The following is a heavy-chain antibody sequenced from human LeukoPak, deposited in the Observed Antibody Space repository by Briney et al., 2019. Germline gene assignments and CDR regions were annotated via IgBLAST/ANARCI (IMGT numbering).Heavy chain of an antibody. V-gene: IGHV4-39*07. CDR2: IYYSGST. CDR1: GGSISGSSYY. D-gene: IGHD1-26*01. CDR3: ARDLVGATFFDY. J-gene: IGHJ4*02. Sequence: SETLSLTCTVSGGSISGSSYYWGWIRQPPGKGLEWIGSIYYSGSTYYNPSLKSRVTISVDTSKNQFSLKLSSVTAADTAVYYCARDLVGATFFDYWGQGTLVTVSS.